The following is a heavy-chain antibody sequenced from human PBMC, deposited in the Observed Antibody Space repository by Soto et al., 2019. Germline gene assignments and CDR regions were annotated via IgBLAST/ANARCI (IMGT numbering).Heavy chain of an antibody. CDR2: ISYDGSNK. V-gene: IGHV3-30-3*01. J-gene: IGHJ4*02. Sequence: QVQLVESGGGVVQPGRSLRLSCAASGFTFSSYAMHWVRQAPGKGLEWVAVISYDGSNKYYADSVKGRFTISRDNSKNTLYLQMNSLRAEDTAVYYCAQVPATGGYWGQGTLVTVSS. CDR1: GFTFSSYA. CDR3: AQVPATGGY. D-gene: IGHD2-2*01.